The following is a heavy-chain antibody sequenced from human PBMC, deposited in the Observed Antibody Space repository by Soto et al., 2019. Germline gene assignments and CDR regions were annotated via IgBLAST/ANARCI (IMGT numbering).Heavy chain of an antibody. CDR2: IRIGPGIT. CDR3: ARSRSAMADGMNV. J-gene: IGHJ6*02. CDR1: GVNFRGYA. Sequence: SCEVSGVNFRGYAMSWVRQAPGKGLEWVSGIRIGPGITYYADSVKGRFTISSDSSRKTVYLQMNNLKAEDTALYFCARSRSAMADGMNVWGQGTTVTVSS. V-gene: IGHV3-23*01. D-gene: IGHD5-18*01.